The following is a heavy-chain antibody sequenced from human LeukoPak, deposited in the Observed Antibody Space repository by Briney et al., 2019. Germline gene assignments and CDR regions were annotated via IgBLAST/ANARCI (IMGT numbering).Heavy chain of an antibody. J-gene: IGHJ4*02. V-gene: IGHV4-38-2*02. D-gene: IGHD3-3*01. CDR3: ARVCITIFGVVMNYFDY. CDR1: GYSISSGYY. Sequence: SETLSLTSTVSGYSISSGYYWGWIRQPPGKGLEWIGSIYHSGSTYYNPSLKSRVTISVDTSKNQFSLKLSSVTAADTAVYYCARVCITIFGVVMNYFDYWGQGTLVTVSS. CDR2: IYHSGST.